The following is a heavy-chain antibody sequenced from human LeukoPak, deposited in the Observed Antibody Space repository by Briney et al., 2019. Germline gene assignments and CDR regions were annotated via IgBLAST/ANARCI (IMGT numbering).Heavy chain of an antibody. D-gene: IGHD3-22*01. Sequence: GGSLRLSCAASGFTLSNAWMSWVRQAPGKGLEWVGRILSKSEGGTADYSSPVKGRFTISRDDSKNTLYLQMDSLKTEDTAIYYCTTESYDRWGQGTLVTVSS. V-gene: IGHV3-15*01. CDR2: ILSKSEGGTA. J-gene: IGHJ4*02. CDR1: GFTLSNAW. CDR3: TTESYDR.